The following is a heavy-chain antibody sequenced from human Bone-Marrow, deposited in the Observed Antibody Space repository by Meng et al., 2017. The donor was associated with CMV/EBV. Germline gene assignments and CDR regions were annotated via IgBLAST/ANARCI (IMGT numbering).Heavy chain of an antibody. Sequence: GSLRLSCTVSGGSISSYYWSWIRQPPGKGLEWIGYIYYSGSTNYNPSLKSRVTISVDTSRNQFSLKLSSVTAADTAVYYCARVSPTIHYYYYGMDVWGQGTTVTASS. CDR3: ARVSPTIHYYYYGMDV. D-gene: IGHD2-2*01. CDR2: IYYSGST. V-gene: IGHV4-59*01. CDR1: GGSISSYY. J-gene: IGHJ6*02.